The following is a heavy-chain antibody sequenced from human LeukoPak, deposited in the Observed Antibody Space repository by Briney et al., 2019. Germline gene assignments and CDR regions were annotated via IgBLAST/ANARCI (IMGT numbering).Heavy chain of an antibody. CDR1: GGSISSYY. Sequence: SETLSLTCTVSGGSISSYYWSWIRQPARKGLEWIGRIYTSGSTNYNPSLKSRVTMSVDTSKNQFSLKLSSVTAADTAVYYCARRSIVATVFDAFDIWGQGTMVTVSS. D-gene: IGHD5-12*01. CDR3: ARRSIVATVFDAFDI. CDR2: IYTSGST. V-gene: IGHV4-4*07. J-gene: IGHJ3*02.